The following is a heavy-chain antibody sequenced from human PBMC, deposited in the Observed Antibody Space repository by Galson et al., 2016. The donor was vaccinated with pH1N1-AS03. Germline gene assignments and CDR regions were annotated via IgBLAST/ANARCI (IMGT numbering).Heavy chain of an antibody. CDR1: GYTFTNFG. CDR2: ISAYSGNT. CDR3: ARDLRSDFGNSFVAGVQVGQY. V-gene: IGHV1-18*01. Sequence: SLKVSCKASGYTFTNFGINWVRQAPGQGLEWLGWISAYSGNTDYAQSLQGRVSMTPDPSTSTAYMELTSLTSDDTAIYYCARDLRSDFGNSFVAGVQVGQYWGQGTLVTVSS. J-gene: IGHJ4*02. D-gene: IGHD3-10*01.